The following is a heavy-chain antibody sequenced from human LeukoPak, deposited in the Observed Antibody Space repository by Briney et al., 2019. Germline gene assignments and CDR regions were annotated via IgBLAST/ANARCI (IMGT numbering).Heavy chain of an antibody. V-gene: IGHV1-46*01. CDR3: AREGGGNPEYNWFDP. D-gene: IGHD4-23*01. J-gene: IGHJ5*02. CDR1: GHTFTSYY. Sequence: ASVKVSCKASGHTFTSYYMHWVRQAPGQGLEWMGIINPSGGSTSYAQKFQGRVTMTRNMSTSTVYMELSSLRSEDTAVYYCAREGGGNPEYNWFDPWGQGTLVIVSS. CDR2: INPSGGST.